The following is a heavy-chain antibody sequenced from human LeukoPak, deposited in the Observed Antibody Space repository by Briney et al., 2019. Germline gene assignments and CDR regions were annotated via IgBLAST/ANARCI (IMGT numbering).Heavy chain of an antibody. J-gene: IGHJ4*02. D-gene: IGHD5-24*01. V-gene: IGHV3-30*01. Sequence: GGSLRLSCAASGFTFSSYAMHWVRQAPGKGLEWVAVISYDGSNKYYADSVKGRFTISRDNSKNTLYLQMNSLRAEDTAVYHCARVEMATISPTYYFDYWGQGTLVTVSS. CDR1: GFTFSSYA. CDR2: ISYDGSNK. CDR3: ARVEMATISPTYYFDY.